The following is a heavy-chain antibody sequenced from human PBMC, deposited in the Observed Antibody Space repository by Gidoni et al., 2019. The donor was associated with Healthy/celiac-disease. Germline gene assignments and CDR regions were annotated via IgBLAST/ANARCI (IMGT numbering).Heavy chain of an antibody. D-gene: IGHD6-19*01. V-gene: IGHV3-23*01. J-gene: IGHJ4*02. Sequence: FTISRDNSKNTLYLQMNSLRAEDTAVYYCQYQKYSSGWYGGFDYWGQGTLVTVSS. CDR3: QYQKYSSGWYGGFDY.